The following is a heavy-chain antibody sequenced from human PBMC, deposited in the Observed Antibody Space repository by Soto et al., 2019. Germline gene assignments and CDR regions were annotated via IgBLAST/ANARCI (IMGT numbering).Heavy chain of an antibody. V-gene: IGHV1-46*01. D-gene: IGHD2-2*01. Sequence: VASVVSCKASGYTFSNYYMHWVRQAPGQGLEWMGGINPNGDTTYYAQKFLGRLTVTRDTSTSTVYMELSSLRSEDTAVYSCAREGATAAKMFDYWGQGTLVTVSS. J-gene: IGHJ4*02. CDR1: GYTFSNYY. CDR2: INPNGDTT. CDR3: AREGATAAKMFDY.